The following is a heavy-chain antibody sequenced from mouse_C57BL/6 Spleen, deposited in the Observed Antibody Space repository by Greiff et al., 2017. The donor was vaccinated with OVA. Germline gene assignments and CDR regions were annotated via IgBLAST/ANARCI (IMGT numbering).Heavy chain of an antibody. V-gene: IGHV1-82*01. Sequence: QVQLQQSGPELVKPGASVKISCKASGYAFSSSWMNWVKQRPGKGLEWIGRIYPGDGDTNYNGKFKGKATLTADKSSSTAYMQLSSLTSEDSAVYFCAKGGDYDYDRGFAYWGQGTLVTVSA. D-gene: IGHD2-4*01. J-gene: IGHJ3*01. CDR3: AKGGDYDYDRGFAY. CDR1: GYAFSSSW. CDR2: IYPGDGDT.